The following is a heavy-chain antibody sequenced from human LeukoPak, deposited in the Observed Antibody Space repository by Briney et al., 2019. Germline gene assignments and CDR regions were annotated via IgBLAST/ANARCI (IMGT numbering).Heavy chain of an antibody. CDR3: ARCLTTGTTSGWFDP. V-gene: IGHV4-39*01. D-gene: IGHD1-1*01. CDR2: IYYSGST. Sequence: TSETLSLTCTVSGGSISSSSYYWGWIRQPPGKGLEWIGSIYYSGSTYYNPSLKSRVTISVDTSKNQFSLKLSSVTAADTAVYYCARCLTTGTTSGWFDPWGQGTLVTASS. J-gene: IGHJ5*02. CDR1: GGSISSSSYY.